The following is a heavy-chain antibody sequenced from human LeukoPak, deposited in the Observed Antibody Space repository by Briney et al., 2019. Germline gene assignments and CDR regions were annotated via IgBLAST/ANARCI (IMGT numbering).Heavy chain of an antibody. V-gene: IGHV3-48*03. D-gene: IGHD3-3*01. Sequence: PGGSLRLSCAASGFTFSSYEMNWVRQAPGKGLEWVSYISSSGSTIYYADSVKGRFTISRDNAKNSLYLQMNSLRAEDTAVYYCARVEWLPTDDHFDYWGQGTLVTVSS. CDR1: GFTFSSYE. CDR3: ARVEWLPTDDHFDY. CDR2: ISSSGSTI. J-gene: IGHJ4*02.